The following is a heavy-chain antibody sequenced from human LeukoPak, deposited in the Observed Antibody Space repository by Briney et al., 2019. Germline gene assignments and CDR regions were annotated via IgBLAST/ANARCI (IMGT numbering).Heavy chain of an antibody. CDR1: GGSISSSSYY. CDR2: IYYSGST. D-gene: IGHD5-18*01. J-gene: IGHJ4*02. Sequence: PSETLSLTCTVSGGSISSSSYYWGWIRPPPGKGLEWFGNIYYSGSTYYNPSLKSRVTISVDTSKNQFSLKLSSVTAADTAVYYCARDRVGYSYGRPIDYWGQGTLVTVSS. V-gene: IGHV4-39*07. CDR3: ARDRVGYSYGRPIDY.